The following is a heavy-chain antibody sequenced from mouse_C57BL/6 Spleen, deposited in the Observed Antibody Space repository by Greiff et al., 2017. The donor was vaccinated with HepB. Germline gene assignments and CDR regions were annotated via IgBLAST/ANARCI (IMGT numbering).Heavy chain of an antibody. J-gene: IGHJ4*01. D-gene: IGHD1-1*01. CDR1: GYAFSSSW. CDR2: IYPGDGDT. CDR3: ARLAFYYYGSSYEGCAMDY. Sequence: VQLQQSGPELVKPGASVKISCKASGYAFSSSWMNWVKQRPGKGLEWLGRIYPGDGDTNYNGKFKGKATLTEDKYSSTAYMQLSSLTSEDSAVYFCARLAFYYYGSSYEGCAMDYWGQGTSVTVSS. V-gene: IGHV1-82*01.